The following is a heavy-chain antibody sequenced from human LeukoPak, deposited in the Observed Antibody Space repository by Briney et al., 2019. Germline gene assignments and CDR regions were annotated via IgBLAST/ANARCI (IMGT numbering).Heavy chain of an antibody. D-gene: IGHD6-6*01. CDR3: ARGLSSSSKGSVHWFDP. CDR1: GGSFSGYY. CDR2: INHSGST. Sequence: SETLSLTCAVYGGSFSGYYWSWIRQPPGKGLEWIGEINHSGSTNYNPSLKSRVTISVDTSKNQFSLKLSSVTAAVTAVYYCARGLSSSSKGSVHWFDPWGQGTLVTVSS. V-gene: IGHV4-34*01. J-gene: IGHJ5*02.